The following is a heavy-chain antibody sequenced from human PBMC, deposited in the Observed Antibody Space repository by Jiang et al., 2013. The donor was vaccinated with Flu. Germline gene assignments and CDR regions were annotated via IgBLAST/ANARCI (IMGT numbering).Heavy chain of an antibody. D-gene: IGHD5-18*01. CDR3: ARDQGLGYTYGFGPFDY. CDR2: VIPIYGTA. CDR1: GGSFSSYA. V-gene: IGHV1-69*01. Sequence: SGAEVKKPGSSVRVSCKASGGSFSSYAFSWVRQAPGHGLEWLGGVIPIYGTANYAHKFQGRVTITADESTSTAYMELSSLRSEDTAVYYCARDQGLGYTYGFGPFDYWGQGTLVTV. J-gene: IGHJ4*02.